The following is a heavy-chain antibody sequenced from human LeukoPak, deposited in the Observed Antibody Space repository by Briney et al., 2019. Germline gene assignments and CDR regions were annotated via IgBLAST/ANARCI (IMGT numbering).Heavy chain of an antibody. V-gene: IGHV1-46*01. CDR3: ARDGAARPHYDY. Sequence: ASVKVSCKASGYTFTSYYMHWVQQAPGQGLEWMGIINPSGGSTSYAQKFQGRVTMTRDTSTSTVYMELSSLRSDDTAVYYCARDGAARPHYDYWGQGTLVTVSS. J-gene: IGHJ4*02. CDR1: GYTFTSYY. D-gene: IGHD6-6*01. CDR2: INPSGGST.